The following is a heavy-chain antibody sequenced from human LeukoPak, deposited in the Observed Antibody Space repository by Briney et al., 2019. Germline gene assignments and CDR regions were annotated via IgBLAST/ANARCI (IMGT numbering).Heavy chain of an antibody. D-gene: IGHD1-14*01. CDR3: ARRTLGTYYFDY. J-gene: IGHJ4*02. CDR2: ISYSGST. Sequence: SETLSLTCTVSGGSISSYCWSWIRQPPGKGLEWIGYISYSGSTNYNPSLKSRVTISVDTSKNQFSLKLSSVTAADTAVYYCARRTLGTYYFDYWGRGTLVTVSS. V-gene: IGHV4-59*08. CDR1: GGSISSYC.